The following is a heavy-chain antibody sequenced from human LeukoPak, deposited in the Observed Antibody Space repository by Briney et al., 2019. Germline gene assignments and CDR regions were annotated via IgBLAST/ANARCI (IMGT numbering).Heavy chain of an antibody. D-gene: IGHD3-16*01. V-gene: IGHV4-34*01. CDR2: INHSGST. CDR3: ARVTDYVWGSRNLYYFDY. J-gene: IGHJ4*02. Sequence: SETLSLTCAVYGGSFSGYYWSWIRQPPGKGLEWIGEINHSGSTNYNPSLKSRVTISVDTSKNQFSLKLSSVTAADTAVYYCARVTDYVWGSRNLYYFDYWGQGTLVTVSS. CDR1: GGSFSGYY.